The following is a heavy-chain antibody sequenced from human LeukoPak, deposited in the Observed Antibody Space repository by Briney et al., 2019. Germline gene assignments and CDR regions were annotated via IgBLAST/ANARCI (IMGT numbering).Heavy chain of an antibody. CDR3: GRGYSSSWYSFDY. CDR1: GGSFSGYY. V-gene: IGHV4-34*01. D-gene: IGHD6-13*01. J-gene: IGHJ4*02. CDR2: INHSGST. Sequence: SETLSLTCAVYGGSFSGYYWSWIRQPPGKGLEWIGEINHSGSTNYNPSLKSRVTISVDTSKNQFSLKLSSVTAADTAVYYCGRGYSSSWYSFDYWGQGTLVTVSS.